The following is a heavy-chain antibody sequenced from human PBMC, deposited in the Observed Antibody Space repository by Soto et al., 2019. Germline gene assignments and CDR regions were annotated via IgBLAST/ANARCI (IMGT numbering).Heavy chain of an antibody. D-gene: IGHD2-15*01. Sequence: SETLSLTCTVSGGSISSSSYYWGWIRQPPGKGLEWIGSIYYSGSTYYNPSLKSRVTISVDTSKNQFSLKLSSVTAADTAVYYCARHGLTDVLVVARGYYFDYWGQGTLVTVSS. CDR1: GGSISSSSYY. V-gene: IGHV4-39*01. CDR3: ARHGLTDVLVVARGYYFDY. CDR2: IYYSGST. J-gene: IGHJ4*02.